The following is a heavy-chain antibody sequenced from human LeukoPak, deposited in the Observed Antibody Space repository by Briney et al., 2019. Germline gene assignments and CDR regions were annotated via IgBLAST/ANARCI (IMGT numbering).Heavy chain of an antibody. Sequence: GGSLRLSCAASGFTFSSYDIHWVRQAPGKGLEWVAFIRYDGSNKKYADSVRGRFTISRDNSKNTLYLQMNSLRAEDTAVYCAKGSKAVLFTRDHYMDVWGKGTTVTISS. CDR1: GFTFSSYD. J-gene: IGHJ6*03. CDR3: AKGSKAVLFTRDHYMDV. D-gene: IGHD6-19*01. V-gene: IGHV3-30*02. CDR2: IRYDGSNK.